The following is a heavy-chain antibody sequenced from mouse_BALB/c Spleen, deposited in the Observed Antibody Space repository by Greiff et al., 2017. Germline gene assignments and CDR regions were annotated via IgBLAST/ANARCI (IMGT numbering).Heavy chain of an antibody. CDR3: ARDIPSLPPYAMDY. J-gene: IGHJ4*01. V-gene: IGHV7-3*02. Sequence: EVKLMESGGGLVQPGGSLRLSCATSGFTFTDYYMSWVRQPPGKALEWLGFIRNKANGYTTEYSASVKGRFTISRDNSQSILYLQMNTLRAEDSATYYCARDIPSLPPYAMDYWGQGTSVTVSS. CDR1: GFTFTDYY. D-gene: IGHD1-2*01. CDR2: IRNKANGYTT.